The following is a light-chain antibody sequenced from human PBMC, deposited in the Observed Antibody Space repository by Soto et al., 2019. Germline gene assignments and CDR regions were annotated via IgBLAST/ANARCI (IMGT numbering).Light chain of an antibody. V-gene: IGKV3-20*01. CDR1: QSVSRNY. Sequence: EIVLTQSPGTLSLSAGERATLSCRASQSVSRNYLAWYQHKPGQAPTALIYGASNRATGVPDRFSGSGSGTDFTLTISRLEPEDFAVYYCQNDDTSPTCGQGTKVEVK. J-gene: IGKJ1*01. CDR2: GAS. CDR3: QNDDTSPT.